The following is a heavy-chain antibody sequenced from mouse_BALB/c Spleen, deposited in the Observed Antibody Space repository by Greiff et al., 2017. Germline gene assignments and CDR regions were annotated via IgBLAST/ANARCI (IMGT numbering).Heavy chain of an antibody. D-gene: IGHD2-10*02. V-gene: IGHV5-15*02. Sequence: EVHLVESGGGLVQPGGSRKLSCAASGFTFSDYGMAWVRQAPGKGPEWVAFISNLAYSIYYADTVTGRFTISRENAKNTLYLEMSSLRSEDTAMYYCAREGYDAMDDWGQGTSVTVSS. CDR2: ISNLAYSI. J-gene: IGHJ4*01. CDR3: AREGYDAMDD. CDR1: GFTFSDYG.